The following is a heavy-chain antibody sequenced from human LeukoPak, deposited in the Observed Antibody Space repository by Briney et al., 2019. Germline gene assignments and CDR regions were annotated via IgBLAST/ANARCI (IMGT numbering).Heavy chain of an antibody. CDR2: INPNSGGT. Sequence: ASVKVSCKASGYTFTSYDINWVRQATGQGLEWIGWINPNSGGTNYAQKFQGRVTMTRDTSISTAYMELSRLRSDDTAVYYCAKVSDRANWYFDLWGRGTLVTVSS. CDR1: GYTFTSYD. CDR3: AKVSDRANWYFDL. D-gene: IGHD3-22*01. J-gene: IGHJ2*01. V-gene: IGHV1-2*02.